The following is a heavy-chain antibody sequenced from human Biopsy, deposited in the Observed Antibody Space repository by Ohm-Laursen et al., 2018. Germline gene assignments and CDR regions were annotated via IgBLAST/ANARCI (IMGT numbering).Heavy chain of an antibody. V-gene: IGHV1-69*17. CDR1: GGTFSNYA. Sequence: SSVKVSCKSSGGTFSNYAISWVRQAPGEGLEWMGGIIAVFGLVNYAPKFQGRVSITADKSTTTAYMELSNLKSEDTAVYYCATPFQYYDSWGGYPPFDHWGQGTLVTVSS. CDR3: ATPFQYYDSWGGYPPFDH. CDR2: IIAVFGLV. D-gene: IGHD3-3*01. J-gene: IGHJ4*02.